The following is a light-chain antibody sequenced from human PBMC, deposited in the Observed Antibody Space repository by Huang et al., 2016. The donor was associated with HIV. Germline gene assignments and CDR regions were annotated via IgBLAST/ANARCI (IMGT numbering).Light chain of an antibody. J-gene: IGKJ1*01. CDR1: QSVGSN. CDR2: RAS. V-gene: IGKV3-15*01. CDR3: EQYDKWPGT. Sequence: VMTQSPATLSVSPGERATLSCRASQSVGSNLAWYQQRPGQAPRLLISRASTRATAVPARFSGSGSGTDFTLTINSLRSEDFAIYYCEQYDKWPGTFGQGTKVEIK.